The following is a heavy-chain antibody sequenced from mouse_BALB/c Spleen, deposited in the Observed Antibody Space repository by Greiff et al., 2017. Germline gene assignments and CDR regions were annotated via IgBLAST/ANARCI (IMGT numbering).Heavy chain of an antibody. V-gene: IGHV2-2*02. J-gene: IGHJ4*01. CDR3: ASYDYDGHAMDY. CDR1: GFSLTSYG. D-gene: IGHD2-4*01. Sequence: QVQLKESGPGLVQPSQSLSITCTVSGFSLTSYGVHWVRQSPGKGLEWLGVIWSGGSTDYNAAFISRLSISKDNSKSQVFFKMNSLQANDTAIYYSASYDYDGHAMDYWGQGTSVTVSS. CDR2: IWSGGST.